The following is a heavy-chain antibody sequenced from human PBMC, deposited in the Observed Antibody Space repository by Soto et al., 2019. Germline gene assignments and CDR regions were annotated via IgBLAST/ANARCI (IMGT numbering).Heavy chain of an antibody. J-gene: IGHJ6*02. D-gene: IGHD2-21*02. Sequence: QITLKESGPTLVKPTQTLTLTCTFSGFSLSTGGVGVGWIRQPPGKALEWLALIYWDDDKRYSPSLKSRLTVTKDPSNNQVVLTMTNMDPVDTATYYCAHSRCGGDCLRSYSSHYYFGMDVWGQGTTVTVSS. CDR1: GFSLSTGGVG. CDR3: AHSRCGGDCLRSYSSHYYFGMDV. CDR2: IYWDDDK. V-gene: IGHV2-5*02.